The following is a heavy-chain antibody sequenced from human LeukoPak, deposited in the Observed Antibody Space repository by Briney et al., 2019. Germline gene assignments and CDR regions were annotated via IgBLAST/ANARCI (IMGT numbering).Heavy chain of an antibody. CDR1: GGTFNTHI. V-gene: IGHV1-69*08. J-gene: IGHJ5*02. CDR2: ITPIIGTT. Sequence: SVKVSCTSSGGTFNTHIFNWVRQAPGQGLEWMGRITPIIGTTKYAQRFQGRVTITADTSTSTAYLELRGLTYDDSAVYYCTRVTLRGSKYNWFDPWGQGTHVSVPS. CDR3: TRVTLRGSKYNWFDP. D-gene: IGHD1-26*01.